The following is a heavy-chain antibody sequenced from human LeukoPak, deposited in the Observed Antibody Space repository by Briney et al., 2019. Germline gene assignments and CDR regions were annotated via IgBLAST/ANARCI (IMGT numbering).Heavy chain of an antibody. D-gene: IGHD7-27*01. CDR2: IYTSGST. Sequence: SETLSLTCTVSGGSISSGSYYWIWIRQPAGKGLEWIGRIYTSGSTNYNPSLKSRVTISVDTSKNQFSLKLSSVTAADTAVYYCANANWGLIDYWGQGTLVTVSS. J-gene: IGHJ4*02. V-gene: IGHV4-61*02. CDR1: GGSISSGSYY. CDR3: ANANWGLIDY.